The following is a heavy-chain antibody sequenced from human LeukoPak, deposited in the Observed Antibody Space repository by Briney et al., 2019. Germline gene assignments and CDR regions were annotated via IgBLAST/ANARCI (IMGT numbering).Heavy chain of an antibody. CDR1: GFSLSSFQ. CDR3: AKRGVVIRVILVGFHKEAYYFES. CDR2: ISDSGTTE. Sequence: GGSLRLSCAASGFSLSSFQMNWVRQAPGKGLEWISYISDSGTTEYYADSVKGRFTISRDNPKNTLYLQMNSLRAEDTAVYFCAKRGVVIRVILVGFHKEAYYFESWGQGALVTVSS. J-gene: IGHJ4*02. V-gene: IGHV3-48*03. D-gene: IGHD3/OR15-3a*01.